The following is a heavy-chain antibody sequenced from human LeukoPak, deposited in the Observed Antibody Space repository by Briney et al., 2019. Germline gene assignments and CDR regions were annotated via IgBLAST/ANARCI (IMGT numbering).Heavy chain of an antibody. D-gene: IGHD3-22*01. CDR3: ARASSGYYSHFDY. V-gene: IGHV1-46*01. Sequence: ASVKVSCKASGGTFSSYAISWVRQAPGQGLEWMGIINPSDGTTSYAQKFQGRVTMTRDTSTSTVYMELSSLRSEDTAVYYCARASSGYYSHFDYWGQGTLVTVSS. J-gene: IGHJ4*02. CDR2: INPSDGTT. CDR1: GGTFSSYA.